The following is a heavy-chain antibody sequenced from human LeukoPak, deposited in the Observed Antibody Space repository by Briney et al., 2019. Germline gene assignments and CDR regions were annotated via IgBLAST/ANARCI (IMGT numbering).Heavy chain of an antibody. J-gene: IGHJ4*02. Sequence: SETPSLTCTVSGGSISSGGYYWSWIRQHPGKGLEWIGYIYYSGSTYYNPSLKSRVTISVDTSKNQFSLKLSSVTAADTAVYYCARRGALRYFAQLRGGYYFDYWGRETLATVSS. D-gene: IGHD3-9*01. V-gene: IGHV4-31*03. CDR2: IYYSGST. CDR1: GGSISSGGYY. CDR3: ARRGALRYFAQLRGGYYFDY.